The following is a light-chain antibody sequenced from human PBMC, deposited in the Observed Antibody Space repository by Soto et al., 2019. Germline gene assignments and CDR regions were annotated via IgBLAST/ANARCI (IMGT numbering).Light chain of an antibody. Sequence: EIVMTQSPATLSVSPGERATLSCRASQSVSTNLAWYQQRPGQAPRLLIYDTSTRATDIPGRFSGSGSGTDFTLTISSLQSEYFAVYYCQQYNNWWTFGQGTKVEIK. V-gene: IGKV3-15*01. CDR1: QSVSTN. CDR2: DTS. J-gene: IGKJ1*01. CDR3: QQYNNWWT.